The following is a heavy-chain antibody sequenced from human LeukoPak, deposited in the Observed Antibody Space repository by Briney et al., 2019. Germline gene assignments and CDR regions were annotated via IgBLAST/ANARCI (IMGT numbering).Heavy chain of an antibody. V-gene: IGHV3-23*01. CDR3: AKWGGQSGSYRVVDC. J-gene: IGHJ4*02. Sequence: PGGSLRLSCAASGISFRSYAMSWVRQARGKGLEWVSAINGDGGSTYYADSVKGRFTISRDNSNNTLFLQLNSLRVEDTAVYYCAKWGGQSGSYRVVDCWGRGTLVTVSS. CDR2: INGDGGST. CDR1: GISFRSYA. D-gene: IGHD3-10*01.